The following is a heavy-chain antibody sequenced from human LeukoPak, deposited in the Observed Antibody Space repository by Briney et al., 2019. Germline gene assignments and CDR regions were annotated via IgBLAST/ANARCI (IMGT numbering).Heavy chain of an antibody. CDR2: INHSGST. Sequence: TSETLSLTCAVYGGSFSGYYWSWIRQPPGKGLEWIGEINHSGSTNYNPSLKSRVTISVDTSKNQFSLKLSSVTAADTAVYYCAGGSSPMTTADYWGQGTLVTVSS. J-gene: IGHJ4*02. V-gene: IGHV4-34*01. D-gene: IGHD4-17*01. CDR1: GGSFSGYY. CDR3: AGGSSPMTTADY.